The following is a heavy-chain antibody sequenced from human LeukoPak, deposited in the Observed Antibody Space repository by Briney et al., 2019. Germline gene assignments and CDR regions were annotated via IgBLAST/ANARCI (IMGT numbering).Heavy chain of an antibody. V-gene: IGHV3-21*01. Sequence: GGSLRLSCAASGFTFSSYSMNWVRQAPGKGLEWVSSVSSSSSYIYYADSVKGRFTISRDNAKNSLYLQMNSLRAEDTAVYYCARWDSRDYYYYMDVWGKGTTVTVSS. CDR1: GFTFSSYS. CDR2: VSSSSSYI. CDR3: ARWDSRDYYYYMDV. D-gene: IGHD6-13*01. J-gene: IGHJ6*03.